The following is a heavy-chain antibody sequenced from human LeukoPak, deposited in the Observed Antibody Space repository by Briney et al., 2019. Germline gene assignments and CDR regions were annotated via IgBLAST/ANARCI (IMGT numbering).Heavy chain of an antibody. CDR1: GGSFSGYY. CDR2: INHSGST. D-gene: IGHD6-19*01. CDR3: ARGSSSGWFDY. V-gene: IGHV4-34*01. J-gene: IGHJ4*02. Sequence: PSETLSLTCAVYGGSFSGYYWSWIRQPPGKGLEWIGEINHSGSTNYNPSLKSRVTISVDTSKNQFSLKLSSVTAADTVVYYCARGSSSGWFDYWGQGTLVTVSS.